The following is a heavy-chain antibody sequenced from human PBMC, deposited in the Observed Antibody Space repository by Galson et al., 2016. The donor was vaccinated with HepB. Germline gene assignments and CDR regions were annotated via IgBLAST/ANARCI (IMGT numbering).Heavy chain of an antibody. J-gene: IGHJ5*02. CDR1: GGTY. CDR2: AYADGRT. V-gene: IGHV4-4*07. CDR3: ARSSHYDDSSGFSES. D-gene: IGHD3-22*01. Sequence: SETLSLTCTVSGGTYWTWIRQPAGKGLEWIGRAYADGRTYYASSLKGRLSISVNRSNNQVSLRLSSVTAADTAVYYCARSSHYDDSSGFSESWGQGIPVTFSS.